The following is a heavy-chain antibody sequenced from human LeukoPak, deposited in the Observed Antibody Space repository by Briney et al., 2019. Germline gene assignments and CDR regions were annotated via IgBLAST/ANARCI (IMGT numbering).Heavy chain of an antibody. J-gene: IGHJ4*02. V-gene: IGHV3-21*01. CDR2: ISSSSSYI. CDR3: ARAGYSSSWPDY. Sequence: PGESLRLSCAASGFTFTDYTMNWVRQAPGKGLEWVSSISSSSSYIYYADSVKGRFTISRDNAKNSLYLQMNSLRAEDTAVYYCARAGYSSSWPDYWGQGTLVTVSS. CDR1: GFTFTDYT. D-gene: IGHD6-13*01.